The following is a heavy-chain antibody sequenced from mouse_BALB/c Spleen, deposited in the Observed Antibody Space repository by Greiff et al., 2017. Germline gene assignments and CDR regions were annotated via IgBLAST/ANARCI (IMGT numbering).Heavy chain of an antibody. CDR3: ARGKTHYAMDY. CDR2: ISSGGST. J-gene: IGHJ4*01. CDR1: GFTFSSYA. V-gene: IGHV5-6-5*01. Sequence: EVKVVESGGGLVKPGGSLKLSCAASGFTFSSYAMSWVRQTPEKRLEWVASISSGGSTYYPDSVKGRFTISRDNARNILYLQMSSLRSEDTAMYYCARGKTHYAMDYWGQGTSVTVSS.